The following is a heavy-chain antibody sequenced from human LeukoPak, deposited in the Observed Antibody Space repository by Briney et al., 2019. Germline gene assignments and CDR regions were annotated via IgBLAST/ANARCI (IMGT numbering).Heavy chain of an antibody. CDR3: ARAEITGGYPPPDY. CDR1: GYTFNDYY. Sequence: GASVKVSCKASGYTFNDYYMHWVRQAPGQGLEWMGWINPNSGGTNSAQKFQGRVTMTRDTSISTVYMELSRLRSDNTAVYYCARAEITGGYPPPDYWGQGTLVTVSS. D-gene: IGHD1-14*01. J-gene: IGHJ4*02. V-gene: IGHV1-2*02. CDR2: INPNSGGT.